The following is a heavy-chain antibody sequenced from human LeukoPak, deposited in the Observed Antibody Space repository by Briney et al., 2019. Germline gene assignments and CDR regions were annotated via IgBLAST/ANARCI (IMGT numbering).Heavy chain of an antibody. J-gene: IGHJ6*03. CDR1: GGTFSSYA. CDR2: IIPIFGTA. V-gene: IGHV1-69*05. D-gene: IGHD2-2*02. Sequence: GSSVTVSCKASGGTFSSYAISWVRQAPGQGLEGMGGIIPIFGTANYAQKFQGRVTITTDESTSTAYMELSSLRSEDTAVYYCASQYCSSTSCYTGGGYYYYYYMDVWGKGTTVTVSS. CDR3: ASQYCSSTSCYTGGGYYYYYYMDV.